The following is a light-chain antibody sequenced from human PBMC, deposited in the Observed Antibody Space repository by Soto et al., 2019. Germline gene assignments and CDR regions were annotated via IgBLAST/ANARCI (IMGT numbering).Light chain of an antibody. CDR1: QSVSSY. J-gene: IGKJ4*01. V-gene: IGKV3-11*01. CDR3: QQRGSWPLT. CDR2: DAS. Sequence: EIVLTQSPATLSLSPGERATLSCRASQSVSSYLAWFQQKPAQAPRLLIYDASNRATGIPARFSGSGSGTDFTLTISRLEPEDFAVYYCQQRGSWPLTFGGGTKVEIK.